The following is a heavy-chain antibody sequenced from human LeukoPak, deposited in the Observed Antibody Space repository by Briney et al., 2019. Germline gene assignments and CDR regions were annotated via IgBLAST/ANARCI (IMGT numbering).Heavy chain of an antibody. CDR1: GYTFTHHG. J-gene: IGHJ4*02. Sequence: ASVKVSCKASGYTFTHHGISWVRQAPGQGLEWMGWISCYNGDTMYAQNVQGRATMTTDTSTTTAYIELRSLSSDDTAMYYCARDPSNSAGYHAHFDSWGQGTLVTVS. D-gene: IGHD5-12*01. CDR2: ISCYNGDT. CDR3: ARDPSNSAGYHAHFDS. V-gene: IGHV1-18*04.